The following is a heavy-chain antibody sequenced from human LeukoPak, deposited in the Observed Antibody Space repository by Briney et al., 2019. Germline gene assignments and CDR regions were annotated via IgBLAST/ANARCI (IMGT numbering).Heavy chain of an antibody. Sequence: GGSLRLSCAASGFTFDDYAMHWVRQAPGKGLEWVSLISGDGGSTYYADSVKGRFTISRGNSKNSLYLQMNSLRTEDTALYYCAKDTGSSGRHDYFDYWGQGTLVTVSS. CDR1: GFTFDDYA. V-gene: IGHV3-43*02. J-gene: IGHJ4*02. CDR3: AKDTGSSGRHDYFDY. D-gene: IGHD2-15*01. CDR2: ISGDGGST.